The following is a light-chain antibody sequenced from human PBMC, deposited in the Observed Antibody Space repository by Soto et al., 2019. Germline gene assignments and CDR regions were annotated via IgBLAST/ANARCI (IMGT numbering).Light chain of an antibody. CDR2: WAS. V-gene: IGKV4-1*01. CDR1: QSVLYRSNNKNY. CDR3: QQYYKTPWT. J-gene: IGKJ1*01. Sequence: DIVMTQSPDSLAVSLGERATINCKSSQSVLYRSNNKNYLAWYQHKPGQPPKLLIYWASTRESGVPDRFSGSVSGTDFPLTINRRQAEDVAVYYCQQYYKTPWTFGQGTKVEIK.